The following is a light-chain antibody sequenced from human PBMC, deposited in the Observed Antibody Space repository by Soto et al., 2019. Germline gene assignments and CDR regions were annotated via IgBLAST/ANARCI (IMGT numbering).Light chain of an antibody. J-gene: IGLJ3*02. CDR1: SSSIGAGFD. V-gene: IGLV1-40*01. Sequence: QSVLTQPPSVSGAPGQRVTISCTGSSSSIGAGFDVHWFQHFPGTAPKLLIYGTTNRPSGVPDRFSGSKSANTASLTISGLQAEDEADYYCSSYTTATTWVFGGGTKLTVL. CDR2: GTT. CDR3: SSYTTATTWV.